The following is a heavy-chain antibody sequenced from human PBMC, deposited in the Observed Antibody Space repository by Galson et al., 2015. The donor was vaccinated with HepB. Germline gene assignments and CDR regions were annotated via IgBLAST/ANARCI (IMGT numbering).Heavy chain of an antibody. CDR2: IYYSGST. CDR1: GGSISSYY. J-gene: IGHJ4*02. Sequence: TCTVSGGSISSYYWSWIRQPPGKGLEWIGYIYYSGSTNYNPSLKSRVTISVDTSKNQFSLKLSSVTAADTAVYYCARHISASLTKTDYWGQGTLVTVSS. V-gene: IGHV4-59*08. CDR3: ARHISASLTKTDY.